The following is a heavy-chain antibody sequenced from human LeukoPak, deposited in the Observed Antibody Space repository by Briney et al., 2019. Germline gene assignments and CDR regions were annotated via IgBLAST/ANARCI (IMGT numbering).Heavy chain of an antibody. CDR3: ARKTYGDYFDY. V-gene: IGHV4-59*01. J-gene: IGHJ4*02. CDR2: IYYSGST. CDR1: GGSISSYY. D-gene: IGHD4-17*01. Sequence: SETLSLTCTVSGGSISSYYWSWIRQPPGKGLEWIGYIYYSGSTNYNPSLKSRVTISVDTSKNQFSLKLSSVTAADTAVYYCARKTYGDYFDYWGQGTLDTVSS.